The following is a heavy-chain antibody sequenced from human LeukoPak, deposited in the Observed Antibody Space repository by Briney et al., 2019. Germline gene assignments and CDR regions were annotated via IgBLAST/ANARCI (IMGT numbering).Heavy chain of an antibody. Sequence: GGSLRLSCAASGFTFDDYAMNWVRQAPGKGLEWVSGISWNSGTIVYADSVKGRFTISRDNAKNSLYLQMNSLRAEDTALYYCAKDQDRYIAAAGTGYWGQGTLVTVSS. D-gene: IGHD6-13*01. J-gene: IGHJ4*02. CDR2: ISWNSGTI. CDR3: AKDQDRYIAAAGTGY. V-gene: IGHV3-9*01. CDR1: GFTFDDYA.